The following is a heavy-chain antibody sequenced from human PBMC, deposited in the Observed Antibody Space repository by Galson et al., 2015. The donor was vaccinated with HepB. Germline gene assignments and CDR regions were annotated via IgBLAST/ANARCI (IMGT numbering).Heavy chain of an antibody. J-gene: IGHJ4*02. Sequence: SVKVSCKASGYTFTNYGISWVRQAPGQGLEWMGWISGYNGNTHYAQKLQGRVTMTTDTFTRTAYMELRSLRSDDTAVYYCARVPHSGYVSFDYWGLGTLVTVTS. V-gene: IGHV1-18*01. CDR1: GYTFTNYG. D-gene: IGHD3-22*01. CDR2: ISGYNGNT. CDR3: ARVPHSGYVSFDY.